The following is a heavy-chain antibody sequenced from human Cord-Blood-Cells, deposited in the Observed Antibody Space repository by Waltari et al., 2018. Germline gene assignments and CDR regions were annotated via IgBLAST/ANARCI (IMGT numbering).Heavy chain of an antibody. V-gene: IGHV1-18*01. D-gene: IGHD2-2*01. CDR3: ARGPAVVPAASHAFDI. CDR2: ISAYNGNT. J-gene: IGHJ3*02. CDR1: GYTFTSSG. Sequence: QVQLVQSGAEVKKPGASVKVSCKDSGYTFTSSGISWVRQAPGQGLEWMGWISAYNGNTNYAQKLQGRVTMTTDTSTSTAYMELRSLRSDDTAMYYCARGPAVVPAASHAFDIWGQGTMVTVSS.